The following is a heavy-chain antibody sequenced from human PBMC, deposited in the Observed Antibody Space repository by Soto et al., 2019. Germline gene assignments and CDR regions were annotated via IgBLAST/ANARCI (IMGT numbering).Heavy chain of an antibody. V-gene: IGHV4-61*01. Sequence: LSLTCTVSGGSVSSGSYYWSWIRQPPGKGLEWIGFIYYSGSTSYYPSFKSRVTISLDTSRNQFSLKLSSVTAADTAVYYCARAASYASSYYFDFWGQGTLVTVSS. CDR3: ARAASYASSYYFDF. D-gene: IGHD6-6*01. CDR2: IYYSGST. CDR1: GGSVSSGSYY. J-gene: IGHJ4*02.